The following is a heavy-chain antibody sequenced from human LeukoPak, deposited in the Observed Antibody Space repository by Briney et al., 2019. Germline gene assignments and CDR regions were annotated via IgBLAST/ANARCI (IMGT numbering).Heavy chain of an antibody. CDR3: ARVRGYYDSRGYYYRGVFSLEYFQH. V-gene: IGHV1-18*01. D-gene: IGHD3-22*01. CDR1: GYTFTSYG. J-gene: IGHJ1*01. Sequence: GASVKVSYKASGYTFTSYGINWVRQAPGQGLEWMGWISTYDANTEYAQKLQGRVTMTTDTSTSTAYMELRSLRSDDTAVYYCARVRGYYDSRGYYYRGVFSLEYFQHWGQGTLVTVSS. CDR2: ISTYDANT.